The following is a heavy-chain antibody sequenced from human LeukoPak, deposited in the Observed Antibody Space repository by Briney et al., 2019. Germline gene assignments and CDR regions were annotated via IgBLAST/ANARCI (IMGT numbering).Heavy chain of an antibody. CDR3: ARSKNSVEPTAQDY. CDR2: ISSDGSIT. V-gene: IGHV3-74*01. CDR1: GFTFSTYW. J-gene: IGHJ4*02. Sequence: GGSLRLSCAASGFTFSTYWMHWVRQAPGKGLVWVSRISSDGSITGYADSVKGRFTISRDNAKNTLYLQMNSLRAEDTAVYYCARSKNSVEPTAQDYWGQGTLVTVSS. D-gene: IGHD2-2*01.